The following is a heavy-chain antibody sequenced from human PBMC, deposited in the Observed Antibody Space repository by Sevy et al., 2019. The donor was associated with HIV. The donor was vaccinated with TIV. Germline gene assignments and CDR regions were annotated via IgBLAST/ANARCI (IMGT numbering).Heavy chain of an antibody. CDR1: GFTFSSYA. CDR2: ISGSGGST. CDR3: AKATYDFWSGPIDY. Sequence: GGSLRLSCAASGFTFSSYAMSWVRQAPGKGLEWVSAISGSGGSTYYADSVKGRFTITRDNSKNTLYLQMNSLRAEDTAVYYCAKATYDFWSGPIDYWGQGTLGTVSS. J-gene: IGHJ4*02. V-gene: IGHV3-23*01. D-gene: IGHD3-3*01.